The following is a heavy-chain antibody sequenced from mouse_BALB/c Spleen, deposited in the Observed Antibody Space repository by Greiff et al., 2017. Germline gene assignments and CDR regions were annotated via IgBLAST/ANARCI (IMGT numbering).Heavy chain of an antibody. CDR3: ARHGNWTMDY. D-gene: IGHD2-1*01. CDR1: GFTFSSYA. Sequence: DVQLVESGGGLVKPGGSLKLSCAASGFTFSSYAMSWVRQTPEKRLEWFATISSGGSYTYYPDSVKGRFTISRDNAKNTLYLQMSSLRSEDTAMYYCARHGNWTMDYWGQGTSVTVSS. V-gene: IGHV5-9-3*01. CDR2: ISSGGSYT. J-gene: IGHJ4*01.